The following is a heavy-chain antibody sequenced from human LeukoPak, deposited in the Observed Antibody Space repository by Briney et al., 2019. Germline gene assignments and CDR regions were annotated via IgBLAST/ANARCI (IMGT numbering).Heavy chain of an antibody. Sequence: SETLSLTCTVSGGSIISSDYHWGWVRQPPGKGLEWIGTISYSGNTDYNPSLRSRVTISVDTSNNQYSLRLGSVTAADTAVYHCARHCCSGPAKRVFDIWGQGTMVTVSS. CDR2: ISYSGNT. D-gene: IGHD2-15*01. CDR3: ARHCCSGPAKRVFDI. J-gene: IGHJ3*02. V-gene: IGHV4-39*01. CDR1: GGSIISSDYH.